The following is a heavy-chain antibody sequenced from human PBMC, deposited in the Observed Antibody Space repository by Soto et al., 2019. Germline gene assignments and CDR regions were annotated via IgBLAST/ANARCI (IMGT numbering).Heavy chain of an antibody. Sequence: SETLSRTCSVSGGSIRSGGYAWSWIRQPPGKGLEWIGYIYHSGSTYYNPSLKSRVTISVDRAKNQFSLKLSSVTAADTAVYYCARVPGYCSGGSCFGLAFDIWGQGTMVT. D-gene: IGHD2-15*01. CDR3: ARVPGYCSGGSCFGLAFDI. V-gene: IGHV4-30-2*01. J-gene: IGHJ3*02. CDR2: IYHSGST. CDR1: GGSIRSGGYA.